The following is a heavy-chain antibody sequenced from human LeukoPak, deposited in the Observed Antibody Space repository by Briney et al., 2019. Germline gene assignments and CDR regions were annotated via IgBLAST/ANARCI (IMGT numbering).Heavy chain of an antibody. CDR2: IYYTGGT. CDR3: ARERDYGDYYDWFDP. V-gene: IGHV4-39*02. D-gene: IGHD4-17*01. CDR1: GDSISTSNSY. J-gene: IGHJ5*02. Sequence: SETLSLTCTVSGDSISTSNSYWGWIRQPPGEGLEWIGSIYYTGGTYYNTSLKSRVTTSVDTSKNQFSLRLNSVTAADTAVYFCARERDYGDYYDWFDPWGQGTLVTVSS.